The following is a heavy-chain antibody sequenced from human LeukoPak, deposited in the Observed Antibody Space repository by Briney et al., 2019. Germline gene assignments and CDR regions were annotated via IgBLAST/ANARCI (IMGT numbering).Heavy chain of an antibody. CDR2: IWYDGSNK. J-gene: IGHJ4*02. D-gene: IGHD5-12*01. Sequence: PGGSLRLSCAASGFTFSTYGMHWVRQAPGKGLEWVAVIWYDGSNKYYADSVTGRFTISRDNSDNTVYLQMNSLRAEDTAVYYCARERWLRTSIVEYWGQGTLVTVSS. CDR1: GFTFSTYG. CDR3: ARERWLRTSIVEY. V-gene: IGHV3-33*01.